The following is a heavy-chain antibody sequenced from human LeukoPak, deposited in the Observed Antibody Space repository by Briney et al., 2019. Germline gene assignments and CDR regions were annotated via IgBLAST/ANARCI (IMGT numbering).Heavy chain of an antibody. CDR2: IIPIFGTA. CDR1: GGTFSSYA. D-gene: IGHD3-10*01. Sequence: SVTVSCKASGGTFSSYAISWVRQAPGQGLEWMGGIIPIFGTANYAQKFQGRVTITTDESTSTAYMELSSLRSEDTALYYCARSYGSGRVSFFEPRIVFLDVWRKGPTVTVSS. J-gene: IGHJ6*04. V-gene: IGHV1-69*05. CDR3: ARSYGSGRVSFFEPRIVFLDV.